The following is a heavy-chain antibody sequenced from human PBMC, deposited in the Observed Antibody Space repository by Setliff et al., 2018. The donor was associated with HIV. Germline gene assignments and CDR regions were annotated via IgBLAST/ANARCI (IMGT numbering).Heavy chain of an antibody. J-gene: IGHJ4*02. CDR1: GFAFSNYG. CDR2: IWFDGSKK. Sequence: PGGSLRLSCAASGFAFSNYGMHWVRRAPGKGLEWVAVIWFDGSKKYYADSVKGRITISRDNSKNTLYLQMNSLRAEDTAVYYCAKGYSGYDCTLDYWGQGTPVTVTS. D-gene: IGHD5-12*01. V-gene: IGHV3-33*06. CDR3: AKGYSGYDCTLDY.